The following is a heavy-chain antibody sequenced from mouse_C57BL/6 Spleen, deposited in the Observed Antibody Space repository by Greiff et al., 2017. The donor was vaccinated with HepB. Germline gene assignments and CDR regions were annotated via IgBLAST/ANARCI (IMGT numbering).Heavy chain of an antibody. CDR3: ARRVDYAMDY. V-gene: IGHV5-17*01. Sequence: EVKLMESGGGLVKPGGSLKLSCAASGFTFSDYGMHWVRQAPEKGLEWVAYISSGSSTIYYADTVKGRFTISRDNAKNTLFLQMTSLRSEDTAMYYCARRVDYAMDYWGQGTSVTVSS. CDR1: GFTFSDYG. CDR2: ISSGSSTI. D-gene: IGHD1-1*01. J-gene: IGHJ4*01.